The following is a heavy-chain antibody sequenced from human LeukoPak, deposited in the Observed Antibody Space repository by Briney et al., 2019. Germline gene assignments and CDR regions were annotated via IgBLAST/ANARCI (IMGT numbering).Heavy chain of an antibody. CDR1: GGSISSYY. J-gene: IGHJ4*02. V-gene: IGHV4-59*01. CDR2: IYYSGST. Sequence: SETLSLTCTVSGGSISSYYWSWIRQPPGKGLEGIGYIYYSGSTNYNPSLKSRVTISVDTSKNQFSLKLSSVTAADTAVYYCARDGTYDSSGPPYYWGQGTLVTVSS. CDR3: ARDGTYDSSGPPYY. D-gene: IGHD3-22*01.